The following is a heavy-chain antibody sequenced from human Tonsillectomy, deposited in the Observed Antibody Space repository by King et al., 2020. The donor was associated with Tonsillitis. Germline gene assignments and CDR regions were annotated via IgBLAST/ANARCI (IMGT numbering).Heavy chain of an antibody. CDR3: ASVGGALTTVTTKPSWYFDL. V-gene: IGHV4-59*01. D-gene: IGHD4-17*01. Sequence: QLQESGPGLVKPSETLSLTCTVSGGSISFYYWSWIRQPPGKGLEWIGYIYYSGSTKYNPSPKSRVTISVDTSKNQFSLKLSTVTAADTAVYYCASVGGALTTVTTKPSWYFDLWGRGTLVTVSS. J-gene: IGHJ2*01. CDR1: GGSISFYY. CDR2: IYYSGST.